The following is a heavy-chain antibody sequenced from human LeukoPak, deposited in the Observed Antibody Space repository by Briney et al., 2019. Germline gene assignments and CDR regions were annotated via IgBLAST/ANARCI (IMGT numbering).Heavy chain of an antibody. CDR2: ISYDGSNK. J-gene: IGHJ3*02. CDR3: AKASMIVVAPNDAFDI. V-gene: IGHV3-30*18. CDR1: GFTFSSYG. D-gene: IGHD3-22*01. Sequence: GGALRLSCAASGFTFSSYGMHWVRQAPRKGLAWVAVISYDGSNKYYADSVKGRFTISRDNSKNTLYLQMNSLRAEDTAVYYCAKASMIVVAPNDAFDIWGQGTMVTVSS.